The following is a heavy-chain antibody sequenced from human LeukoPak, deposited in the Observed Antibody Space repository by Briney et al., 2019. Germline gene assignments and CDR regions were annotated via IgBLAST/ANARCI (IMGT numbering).Heavy chain of an antibody. V-gene: IGHV3-30*03. D-gene: IGHD5-18*01. CDR1: GFTFSSYG. CDR2: ISYDGSNK. J-gene: IGHJ4*02. CDR3: ARDPDGYRQGHHFDY. Sequence: GRSLRLSCAASGFTFSSYGMHWVRQAPGKGLEWVAVISYDGSNKYYADSVKGRFTISRDNSKNTLYLQMNSLKAEDTAVYYCARDPDGYRQGHHFDYWGQGTLVTVSS.